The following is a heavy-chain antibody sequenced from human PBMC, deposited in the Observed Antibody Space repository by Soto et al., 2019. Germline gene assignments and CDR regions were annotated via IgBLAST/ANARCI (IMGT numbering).Heavy chain of an antibody. D-gene: IGHD1-1*01. V-gene: IGHV3-48*03. CDR1: GFTFSSYE. J-gene: IGHJ6*02. CDR2: ISSGGTIT. Sequence: LRLSCAASGFTFSSYEMNWVRQAAGKGLEWVSYISSGGTITYNADSVKGRFTISRDNAKNSLYLQMNSLRAEDTAVYYCARVLIPQRYYYYGMDVWGQGTTVTVSS. CDR3: ARVLIPQRYYYYGMDV.